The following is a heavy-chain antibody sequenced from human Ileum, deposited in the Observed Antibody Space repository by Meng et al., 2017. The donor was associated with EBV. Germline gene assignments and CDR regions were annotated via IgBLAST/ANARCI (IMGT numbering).Heavy chain of an antibody. Sequence: QVQLVQSGSELKKPGASVKASCKASGYTFTSYAMNWVRQAPGQGLEWMGWINTNTGNPTYAQGFTGRFVFSLDTSVSTAYLQISSPKAEDTAVYYCARETLGYCSSTSCYIGPPDYWGQGTLVNVSS. D-gene: IGHD2-2*01. J-gene: IGHJ4*02. CDR3: ARETLGYCSSTSCYIGPPDY. CDR2: INTNTGNP. V-gene: IGHV7-4-1*02. CDR1: GYTFTSYA.